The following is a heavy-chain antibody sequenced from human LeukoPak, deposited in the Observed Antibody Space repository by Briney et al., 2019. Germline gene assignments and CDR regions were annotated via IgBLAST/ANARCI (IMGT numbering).Heavy chain of an antibody. V-gene: IGHV3-23*01. J-gene: IGHJ4*02. D-gene: IGHD3-22*01. CDR3: AKTPYYYDSSGYLEDY. CDR2: ISGSGGST. Sequence: GGSLRLSCAASGFTFSSYAMSWVRQAPGKGLEWVSAISGSGGSTYYADSVKGRFTISRDNSKNTLYLQMNSLRAEDTAVYYCAKTPYYYDSSGYLEDYWGQGTLVTVSS. CDR1: GFTFSSYA.